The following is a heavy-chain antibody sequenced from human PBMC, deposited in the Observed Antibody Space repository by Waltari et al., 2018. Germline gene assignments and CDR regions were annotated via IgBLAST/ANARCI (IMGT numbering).Heavy chain of an antibody. V-gene: IGHV3-7*01. Sequence: EVQLVESGGGLVQPGGSLRLACAGPGFTCTGNWMAWVRQAPGKGLEWVANIKEDGSKKNYLDSVEGRFTISRDNAKNSLYLQMNSLRAEDTALYYCVRHGFWNFDFWGQGTLVTVSS. CDR1: GFTCTGNW. J-gene: IGHJ4*02. D-gene: IGHD3-3*01. CDR3: VRHGFWNFDF. CDR2: IKEDGSKK.